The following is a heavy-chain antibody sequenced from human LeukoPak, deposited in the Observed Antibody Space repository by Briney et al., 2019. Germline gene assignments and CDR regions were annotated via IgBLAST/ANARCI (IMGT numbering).Heavy chain of an antibody. Sequence: SSETLSLTCTVSGGSISSYYWSWIRQPAWKGLEWIWRYHTSGSTSYNPPLKSRTTMSEDTSKNQFSLQLSSVTAADTAVYYCARDTYYYDSSGYSNFAYWGQGTLVTVSS. CDR1: GGSISSYY. D-gene: IGHD3-22*01. J-gene: IGHJ4*02. V-gene: IGHV4-4*07. CDR2: YHTSGST. CDR3: ARDTYYYDSSGYSNFAY.